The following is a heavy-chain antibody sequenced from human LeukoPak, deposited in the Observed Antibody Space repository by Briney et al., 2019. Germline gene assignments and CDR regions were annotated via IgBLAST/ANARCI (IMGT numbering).Heavy chain of an antibody. D-gene: IGHD3-3*01. Sequence: ASVKVSCKASGYTFTGYYMHWVRQAPGQGLEWMGWINPNSGGTNYAQKFQGRVTMTRDTSISTAYMELSRLRSDDTAVYYCARAPAITIFGVVINHDAFDIWGQGTMVTVSS. CDR3: ARAPAITIFGVVINHDAFDI. CDR2: INPNSGGT. J-gene: IGHJ3*02. V-gene: IGHV1-2*02. CDR1: GYTFTGYY.